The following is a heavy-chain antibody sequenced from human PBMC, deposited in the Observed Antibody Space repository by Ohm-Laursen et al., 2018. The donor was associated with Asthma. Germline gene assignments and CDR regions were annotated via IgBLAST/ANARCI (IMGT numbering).Heavy chain of an antibody. D-gene: IGHD3-22*01. CDR1: GFIFSNYG. CDR3: ARDRSRSGHYPRPHDY. J-gene: IGHJ4*02. V-gene: IGHV3-33*01. CDR2: IWYDGSNK. Sequence: SLRLSCAASGFIFSNYGMHWVRQAPGKGLEWVAGIWYDGSNKYYGDSVKGRFTISRDNSKNTVNLQMNSLRAEDTAVYYCARDRSRSGHYPRPHDYWGQGTLITVSS.